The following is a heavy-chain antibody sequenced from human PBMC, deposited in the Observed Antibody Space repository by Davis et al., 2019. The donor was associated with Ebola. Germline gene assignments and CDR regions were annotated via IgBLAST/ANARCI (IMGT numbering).Heavy chain of an antibody. V-gene: IGHV3-48*03. CDR3: ARLGYDILTGTTYYYYGMDV. CDR1: GFTFSSYE. Sequence: GGSLRLSCAASGFTFSSYEMNWVRQAPGKGLEWVSYISSSGSTIYYADSVKGRFTISRDNAKNSLYLQMNSLRDEDTAVYYCARLGYDILTGTTYYYYGMDVWGQGTTVTVSS. CDR2: ISSSGSTI. D-gene: IGHD3-9*01. J-gene: IGHJ6*02.